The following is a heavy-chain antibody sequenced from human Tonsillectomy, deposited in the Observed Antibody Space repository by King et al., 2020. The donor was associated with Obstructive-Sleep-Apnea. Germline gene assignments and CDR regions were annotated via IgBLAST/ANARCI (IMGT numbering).Heavy chain of an antibody. D-gene: IGHD3-10*01. CDR1: GGSISSGDYY. Sequence: QLQESGPGLVKPSQTLSLTCTVSGGSISSGDYYWSWIRQPPGKGLEWIGYIYYSGSTYYNPSLKSRVTISVDTSKNQFSLKLSSVTAADTAVYYCARDFPTYYYGSGSFSGFDPWGQGTLVTVSS. CDR3: ARDFPTYYYGSGSFSGFDP. V-gene: IGHV4-30-4*01. CDR2: IYYSGST. J-gene: IGHJ5*02.